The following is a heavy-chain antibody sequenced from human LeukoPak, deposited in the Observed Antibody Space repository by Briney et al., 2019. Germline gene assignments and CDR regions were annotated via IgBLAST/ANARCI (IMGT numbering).Heavy chain of an antibody. J-gene: IGHJ6*02. CDR1: GYTFTSYA. V-gene: IGHV1-3*01. CDR3: AREDINPKYYYYYGMDV. CDR2: INAGNGNT. Sequence: VSVKVSCKASGYTFTSYAMHWVRQAPGQRLEWMGWINAGNGNTKYSQKFQGRVTMTRDTSINTAYMELSRLRSDDTAVYYCAREDINPKYYYYYGMDVWGQGTTVTVSS. D-gene: IGHD1-14*01.